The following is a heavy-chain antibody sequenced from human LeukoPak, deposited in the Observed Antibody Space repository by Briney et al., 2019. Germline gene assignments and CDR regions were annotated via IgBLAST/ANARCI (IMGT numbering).Heavy chain of an antibody. CDR1: GYACTSCG. CDR3: GTAVAISGYYLTYFDY. J-gene: IGHJ4*02. D-gene: IGHD3-22*01. Sequence: ASVTVSCTSSGYACTSCGISWVRQAPGQGLEWMGWSSAYHGNTNYAQQLQGRVTMTTDTSTSTANKELRRMRSDVTAVYKGGTAVAISGYYLTYFDYWGQGTLVTVSS. V-gene: IGHV1-18*01. CDR2: SSAYHGNT.